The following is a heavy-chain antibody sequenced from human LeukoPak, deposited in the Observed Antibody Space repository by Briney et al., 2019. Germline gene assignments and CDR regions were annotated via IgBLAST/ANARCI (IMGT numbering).Heavy chain of an antibody. Sequence: NYGMRRILKATSKGLEWVAVISYDGSNKYYADSVKGRFTISRDNSKNTLYLQMNSLRAEDTAVYYCARGLQVSFGDLDYWGQGTLVTVSS. D-gene: IGHD5-24*01. V-gene: IGHV3-30*04. CDR3: ARGLQVSFGDLDY. CDR1: NYG. J-gene: IGHJ4*02. CDR2: ISYDGSNK.